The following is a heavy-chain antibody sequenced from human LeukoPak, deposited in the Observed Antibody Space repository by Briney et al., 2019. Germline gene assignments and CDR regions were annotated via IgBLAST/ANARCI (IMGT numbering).Heavy chain of an antibody. Sequence: PGGSLLLSCAASRVPFSSYTMHCGRQAPGKGLEWVSSIYENSNTIYYASSLKGRFTISRDNAKKSLYLQMNSLRVEDTAVYYCAGGSGTYSPDYWGQGTLVTVSS. CDR2: IYENSNTI. J-gene: IGHJ4*02. V-gene: IGHV3-21*01. CDR3: AGGSGTYSPDY. CDR1: RVPFSSYT. D-gene: IGHD3-16*01.